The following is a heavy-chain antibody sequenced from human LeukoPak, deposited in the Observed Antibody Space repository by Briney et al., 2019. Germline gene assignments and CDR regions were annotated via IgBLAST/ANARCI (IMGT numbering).Heavy chain of an antibody. J-gene: IGHJ4*02. Sequence: SETLSLTCAVYGGSFSGYYWSWIRQPPGKGLEWIGSIYYSGSTYYNPSLKSRVTISVDTSKNQFSLKLSSVTAADTAVYYCARVCRGGRDNQKPDYWGQGTLVTVSS. V-gene: IGHV4-34*01. CDR1: GGSFSGYY. D-gene: IGHD3-16*01. CDR3: ARVCRGGRDNQKPDY. CDR2: IYYSGST.